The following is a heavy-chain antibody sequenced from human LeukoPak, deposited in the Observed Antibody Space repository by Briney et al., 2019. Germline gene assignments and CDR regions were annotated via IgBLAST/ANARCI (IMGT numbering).Heavy chain of an antibody. CDR2: IYSGGST. Sequence: GGSLRLSCAASGFTFSDAWMSWVRQAPGKGLEWVSLIYSGGSTYYADSVKGRFTISRDNSKNTLYLQMSSLRVEDTAVYYCARDPPGIAASVSGGWGQGTLVTVSS. V-gene: IGHV3-53*01. CDR3: ARDPPGIAASVSGG. CDR1: GFTFSDAW. J-gene: IGHJ1*01. D-gene: IGHD6-13*01.